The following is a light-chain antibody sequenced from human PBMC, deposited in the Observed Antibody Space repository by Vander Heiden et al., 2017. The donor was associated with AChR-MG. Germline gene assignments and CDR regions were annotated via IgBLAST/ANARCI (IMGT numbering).Light chain of an antibody. J-gene: IGKJ1*01. Sequence: DIQMTQSPSSLSASVGDRVTITCRASEGIRNYLAWFQQKPGEAPKSLIYTASTLQGGVQSRFSGSGSGTDFTLTSSSLQTEDFATYYCQQYNTYPWTLCQGNRVEVK. CDR2: TAS. V-gene: IGKV1-16*01. CDR1: EGIRNY. CDR3: QQYNTYPWT.